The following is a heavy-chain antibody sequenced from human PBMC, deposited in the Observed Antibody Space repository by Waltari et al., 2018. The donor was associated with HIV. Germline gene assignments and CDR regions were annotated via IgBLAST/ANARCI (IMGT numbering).Heavy chain of an antibody. CDR2: INPYPGGP. CDR1: GYSFNAYF. Sequence: QVLLVQSGADVKKPGASVKVSCKASGYSFNAYFINWLRQAPGQGLELMGWINPYPGGPHYAQKFQGSVTMTRDTSTRTAYLEVSWLSAADTAVYYCVRGRATVTLGHNWFDPWGQGTLVTVSS. V-gene: IGHV1-2*04. CDR3: VRGRATVTLGHNWFDP. D-gene: IGHD4-17*01. J-gene: IGHJ5*02.